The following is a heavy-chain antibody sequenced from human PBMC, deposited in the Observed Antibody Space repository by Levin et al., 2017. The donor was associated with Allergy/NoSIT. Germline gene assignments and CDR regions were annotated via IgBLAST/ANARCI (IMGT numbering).Heavy chain of an antibody. V-gene: IGHV3-21*01. Sequence: GGSLRLSCAASGFTFSSYSMNWVRQAPGKGLEWVSSISSSSSYIYYADSVKGRFTISRDNAKNSLYLQMNSLRAEDTAVYYCARDLRPKFCSSTSCSVLYYYYGMDGWGQGTTVTVSS. J-gene: IGHJ6*02. CDR3: ARDLRPKFCSSTSCSVLYYYYGMDG. CDR2: ISSSSSYI. CDR1: GFTFSSYS. D-gene: IGHD2-2*01.